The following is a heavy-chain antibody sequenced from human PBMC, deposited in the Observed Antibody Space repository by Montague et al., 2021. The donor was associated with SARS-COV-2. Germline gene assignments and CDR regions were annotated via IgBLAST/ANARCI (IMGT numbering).Heavy chain of an antibody. J-gene: IGHJ4*02. Sequence: TLSLTCTVSGGSISSGSYYWSWNRPPAGKGLEWIGRIYTSGNTDYSSSLKSRVAISVDTSKNQFSLKLTSVTAADTAVYYCARAHSGSWAHLDNWGQGSLVTVSS. CDR2: IYTSGNT. V-gene: IGHV4-61*02. CDR3: ARAHSGSWAHLDN. D-gene: IGHD5-12*01. CDR1: GGSISSGSYY.